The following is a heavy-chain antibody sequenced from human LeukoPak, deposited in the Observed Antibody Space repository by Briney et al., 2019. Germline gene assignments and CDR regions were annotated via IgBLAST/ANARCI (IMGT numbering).Heavy chain of an antibody. CDR2: ISGSGGST. CDR3: AKDLAAAQGINWFDP. V-gene: IGHV3-23*01. D-gene: IGHD6-13*01. J-gene: IGHJ5*02. CDR1: GFTFRGYA. Sequence: GWSLRLSCAASGFTFRGYAMSWVRQAPGKGMECVSAISGSGGSTYYVDSVKGRFTISRNNSKNTLHPQVNSMRVEDTAVYYCAKDLAAAQGINWFDPWGQGTLVTVSS.